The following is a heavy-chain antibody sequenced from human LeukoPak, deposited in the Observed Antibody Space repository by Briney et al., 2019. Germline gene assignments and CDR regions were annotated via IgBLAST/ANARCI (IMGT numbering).Heavy chain of an antibody. CDR1: GFTFSSNE. J-gene: IGHJ4*02. Sequence: GGSLRLSCAASGFTFSSNEMNWVRQAPGKGLEWVSYISSSGGTMFYADSVKGRFTISRVNAKNSVYLQMNSLRAEDTAVYYCAKDSLDYWGQGTLVTVSS. CDR2: ISSSGGTM. CDR3: AKDSLDY. V-gene: IGHV3-48*03.